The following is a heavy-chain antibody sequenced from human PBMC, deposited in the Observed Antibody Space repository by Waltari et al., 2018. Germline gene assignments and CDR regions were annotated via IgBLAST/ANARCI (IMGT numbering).Heavy chain of an antibody. CDR3: AKKGEGMDV. D-gene: IGHD3-16*01. J-gene: IGHJ6*04. CDR1: GFPFSSYG. V-gene: IGHV3-30*02. Sequence: QVQLVESGGGVVPPGGSLRLACAASGFPFSSYGMHWVRQAPGKGLEWVAFIRYDGSNKYYADSVKGRFTISRDNSKNTLYLQMNSLRAEDTAVYYCAKKGEGMDVWGKGTTVTVSS. CDR2: IRYDGSNK.